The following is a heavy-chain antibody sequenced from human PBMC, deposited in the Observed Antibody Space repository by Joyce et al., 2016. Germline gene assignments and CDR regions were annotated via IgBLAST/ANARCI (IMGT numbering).Heavy chain of an antibody. D-gene: IGHD3-3*01. CDR1: GFTFSSYW. CDR3: ARGFSEYLYIFDY. J-gene: IGHJ4*02. Sequence: EVQLVESGGGLVQPGGSLRLSCAASGFTFSSYWMHWVRQAPGEGPVWVLRMNSEGSRTNDAYSVKGRFTMSRDNARNTLFLQMKNLGGEDTAVYYCARGFSEYLYIFDYWGQGSLVSVSS. CDR2: MNSEGSRT. V-gene: IGHV3-74*01.